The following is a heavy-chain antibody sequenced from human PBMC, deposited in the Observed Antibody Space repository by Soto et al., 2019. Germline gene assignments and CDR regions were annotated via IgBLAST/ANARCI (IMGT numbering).Heavy chain of an antibody. J-gene: IGHJ3*02. CDR2: IYYSGST. CDR1: GGSISSYY. CDR3: ASSPSDAFDI. Sequence: SETLSLTYTVSGGSISSYYWSWIRQPPGKGLEWIGYIYYSGSTNYNPSLKSRVNISVDTSKNQFSLKLSSVTAADTAVYYCASSPSDAFDIWGQGTMVTVSS. V-gene: IGHV4-59*01.